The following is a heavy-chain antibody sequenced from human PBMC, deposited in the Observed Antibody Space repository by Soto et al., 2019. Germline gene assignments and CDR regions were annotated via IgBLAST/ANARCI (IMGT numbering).Heavy chain of an antibody. J-gene: IGHJ4*02. Sequence: LSLTCTVSGGSISSHSNYWSWIRQHPGKGLEWIGYIYYDGRTYFNPSLQSRLSMSVDTSENQFSLKLSSLTAADTAVYFCARGNPIFDSSGLAFDYWGPGTLVTVSS. CDR1: GGSISSHSNY. CDR2: IYYDGRT. D-gene: IGHD3-22*01. CDR3: ARGNPIFDSSGLAFDY. V-gene: IGHV4-31*03.